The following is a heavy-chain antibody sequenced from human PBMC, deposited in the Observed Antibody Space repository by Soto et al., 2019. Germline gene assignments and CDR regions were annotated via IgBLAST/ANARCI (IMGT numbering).Heavy chain of an antibody. CDR2: INPSGGST. CDR1: GYTFTSYY. V-gene: IGHV1-46*01. Sequence: ASVKASCKASGYTFTSYYMHWVRQAPGQGLEWMGIINPSGGSTSYAQKFQGRVTMTRDTSTSTVYMELSSLRSEDTAVYYCARDRSITMVSYGMDVWGQGTTVTVSS. D-gene: IGHD3-10*01. J-gene: IGHJ6*02. CDR3: ARDRSITMVSYGMDV.